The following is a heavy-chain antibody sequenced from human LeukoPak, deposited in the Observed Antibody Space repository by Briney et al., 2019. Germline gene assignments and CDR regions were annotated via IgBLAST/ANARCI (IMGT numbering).Heavy chain of an antibody. Sequence: GGSLRLSCAASGFTFSSYAMSWVRQAPGKGLEWVSAISGSGGSTYYADSVKGRFTISRDNSKNTLYLQMNSLRAEDTAVYYCARGSPPGIRFLEWTKFGMDVWGQGTTVTVSS. D-gene: IGHD3-3*01. J-gene: IGHJ6*02. CDR2: ISGSGGST. CDR3: ARGSPPGIRFLEWTKFGMDV. CDR1: GFTFSSYA. V-gene: IGHV3-23*01.